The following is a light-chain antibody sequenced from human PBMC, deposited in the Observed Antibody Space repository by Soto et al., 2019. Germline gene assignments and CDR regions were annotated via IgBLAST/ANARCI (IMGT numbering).Light chain of an antibody. CDR3: QQYDGN. Sequence: DIQLTQCPSTLSEYVGDRVTLTCRASQNINNWLAWYQQKPGKAPKVLIYDASSLESGVPSRFSGSGSGTEFTLTISSLQPDDFATYYCQQYDGNFGPGT. V-gene: IGKV1-5*01. J-gene: IGKJ3*01. CDR1: QNINNW. CDR2: DAS.